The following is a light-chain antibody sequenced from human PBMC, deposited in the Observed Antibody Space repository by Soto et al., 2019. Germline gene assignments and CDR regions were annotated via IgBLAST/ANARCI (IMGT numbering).Light chain of an antibody. CDR2: GAS. CDR1: QSVSSN. Sequence: EIVLTQSPGTLSLSPGERATLSCRASQSVSSNLAWYQQKPGQAPRLLIHGASSRATDVPARFSASGSGTDFALTLSRLEPEDVAVYYCQQYISSPLTFGGGTKVDIK. V-gene: IGKV3-20*01. J-gene: IGKJ4*01. CDR3: QQYISSPLT.